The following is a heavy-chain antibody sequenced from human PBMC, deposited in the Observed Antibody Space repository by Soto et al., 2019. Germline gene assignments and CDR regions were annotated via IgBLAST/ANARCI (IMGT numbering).Heavy chain of an antibody. Sequence: QVQPQQWGAGLLKPSDTLSLTCAVYGGSFSGYYWSWIRQPPGKGLEWIGEVDHTGSTIYNPSLKSRVTLALDTSKTQFSLKVRSVTAGDTAVYYCVNYYDRPDGMDVWGQGTTVTVSS. CDR1: GGSFSGYY. CDR2: VDHTGST. V-gene: IGHV4-34*01. J-gene: IGHJ6*02. CDR3: VNYYDRPDGMDV. D-gene: IGHD3-22*01.